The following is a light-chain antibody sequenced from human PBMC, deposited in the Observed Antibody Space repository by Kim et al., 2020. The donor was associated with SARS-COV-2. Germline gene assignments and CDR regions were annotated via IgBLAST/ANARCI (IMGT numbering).Light chain of an antibody. J-gene: IGKJ4*01. CDR3: QQYGSSPR. V-gene: IGKV3-20*01. CDR1: QSVTSNY. CDR2: GAS. Sequence: LSPGGRATLSCRASQSVTSNYLAWYQQKPGQTPRLLIYGASSRATGIPDRFSGSGSGTDFTLTISRLEPEDFAVYYCQQYGSSPRFGGGTKVDIK.